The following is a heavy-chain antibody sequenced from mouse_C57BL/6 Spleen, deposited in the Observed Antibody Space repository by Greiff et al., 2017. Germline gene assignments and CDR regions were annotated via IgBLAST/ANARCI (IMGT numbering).Heavy chain of an antibody. Sequence: QVQLQQPGAELVKPGASVKLSCKASGYTFTSYWMHWVKQRPGQGLEWIGMIHPNSGSTNYNEKFKSKATLTVDKSSSTAYMQLSSLTSEDSAVYYCARSGLRSLFDYWGQGTTLTGSS. CDR3: ARSGLRSLFDY. D-gene: IGHD1-1*01. V-gene: IGHV1-64*01. CDR1: GYTFTSYW. CDR2: IHPNSGST. J-gene: IGHJ2*01.